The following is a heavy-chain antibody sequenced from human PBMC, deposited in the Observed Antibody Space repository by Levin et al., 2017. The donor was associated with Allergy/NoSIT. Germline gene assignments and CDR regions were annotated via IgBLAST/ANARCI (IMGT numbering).Heavy chain of an antibody. CDR1: GGSISGFY. CDR3: ARENYDTSGFGLKY. D-gene: IGHD3-22*01. CDR2: IYTSGST. V-gene: IGHV4-4*07. J-gene: IGHJ4*02. Sequence: SETLSLTCTVSGGSISGFYWSWIRQPAGKGLEWIGHIYTSGSTNYNPSLKSRVTMSVDTSKNQFSLKLSSVTAADTAVDYCARENYDTSGFGLKYWGQGTLVTVSS.